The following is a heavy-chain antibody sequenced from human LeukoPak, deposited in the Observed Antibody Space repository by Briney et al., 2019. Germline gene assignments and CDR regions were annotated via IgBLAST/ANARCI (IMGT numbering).Heavy chain of an antibody. Sequence: PGGSLRLSCAASGFTFSSYGMHLVRQAPGKGLEWVAFIRYDGSNKYYADSVKGRFTISRDNSKNTLYLQMNSLRAEDTAVYYCAKDGPRGYSYGYPDYWGQGTLVTVSS. J-gene: IGHJ4*02. D-gene: IGHD5-18*01. V-gene: IGHV3-30*02. CDR2: IRYDGSNK. CDR3: AKDGPRGYSYGYPDY. CDR1: GFTFSSYG.